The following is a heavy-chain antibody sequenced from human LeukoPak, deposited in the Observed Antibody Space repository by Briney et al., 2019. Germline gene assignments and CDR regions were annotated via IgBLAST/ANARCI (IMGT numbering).Heavy chain of an antibody. CDR1: GGSVSGGSYS. CDR3: ARGDCSGGACFGYFDS. Sequence: SETLSLTCAVSGGSVSGGSYSWSWIRQPPGKGLEWIGYMYHSGSTYYNPSLKSRVTISIDRSKNQFSLQLSSSTAADTAVYYCARGDCSGGACFGYFDSWGQGTLVTVSS. V-gene: IGHV4-30-2*01. J-gene: IGHJ4*02. D-gene: IGHD2-15*01. CDR2: MYHSGST.